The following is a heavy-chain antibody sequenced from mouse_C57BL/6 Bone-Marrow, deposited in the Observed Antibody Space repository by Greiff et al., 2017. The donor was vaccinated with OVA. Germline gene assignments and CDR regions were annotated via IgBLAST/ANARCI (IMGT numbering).Heavy chain of an antibody. D-gene: IGHD2-1*01. Sequence: GGGLVQPKGSLKLSCAASGFSFHTYAMNWVRQAPGKGLEWVARIRSKSNNYATYYADSVKDRFTISRDDSESMLYLQMNNLKTEDTAMYYWVGGNLGAMDYWGQGTSVTVSS. J-gene: IGHJ4*01. CDR1: GFSFHTYA. V-gene: IGHV10-1*01. CDR2: IRSKSNNYAT. CDR3: VGGNLGAMDY.